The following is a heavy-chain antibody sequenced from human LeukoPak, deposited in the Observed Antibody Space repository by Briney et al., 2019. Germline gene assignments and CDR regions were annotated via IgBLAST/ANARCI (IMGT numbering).Heavy chain of an antibody. V-gene: IGHV4-59*01. CDR1: GGSISSYY. D-gene: IGHD2-21*01. CDR3: ARHGGHYQSDD. CDR2: IYYSGST. J-gene: IGHJ4*02. Sequence: SETLSLTCTVSGGSISSYYWSWIRQPPEKGLEWIGYIYYSGSTNYNPSLKSRVSISVDTSKNQFSLKLSSVTAADTAVYYCARHGGHYQSDDWGQGTLVTVSS.